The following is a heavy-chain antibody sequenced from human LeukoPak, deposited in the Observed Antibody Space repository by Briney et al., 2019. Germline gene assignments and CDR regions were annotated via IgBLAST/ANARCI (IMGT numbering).Heavy chain of an antibody. J-gene: IGHJ4*02. CDR1: GGSISSSNYY. CDR2: IYYSGTT. V-gene: IGHV4-39*01. Sequence: PSETLSLTCTVSGGSISSSNYYWGWIRQPPGKGLEWIGSIYYSGTTYYSSSLKSRVIISVDTSKNQFSLMLSSVTATDTAVYYCARHEAQDFDYWGQGTLVTVSS. CDR3: ARHEAQDFDY.